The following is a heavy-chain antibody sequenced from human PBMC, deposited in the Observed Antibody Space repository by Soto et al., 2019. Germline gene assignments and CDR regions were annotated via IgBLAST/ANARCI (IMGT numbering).Heavy chain of an antibody. D-gene: IGHD2-2*01. CDR3: AKGLGPAADFGLDV. J-gene: IGHJ6*02. Sequence: ASVKVSCKXSGYTFTGYYMHWVRQAPGQGLEWMGWINPNSGGTNYAQKFQGWVTMTRDTSISTAYMELSRLRSDDTAVYYCAKGLGPAADFGLDVWGQGTTVTVSS. V-gene: IGHV1-2*04. CDR2: INPNSGGT. CDR1: GYTFTGYY.